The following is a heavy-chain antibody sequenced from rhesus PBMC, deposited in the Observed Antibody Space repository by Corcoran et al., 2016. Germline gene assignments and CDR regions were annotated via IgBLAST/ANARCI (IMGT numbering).Heavy chain of an antibody. V-gene: IGHV4-147*01. CDR3: ARLVAGSGLDA. D-gene: IGHD6-37*01. J-gene: IGHJ6*01. CDR1: GGSITSNY. Sequence: QVQLQESGPGLVKPSETLSLTCAVSGGSITSNYWSWIRQSPGQGLEWIGYIHGGSGSTSHPPPLKSRVSFSRDTSKNQLSLSLSSVTAADTAVYSCARLVAGSGLDAWGQGVVVTVSS. CDR2: IHGGSGST.